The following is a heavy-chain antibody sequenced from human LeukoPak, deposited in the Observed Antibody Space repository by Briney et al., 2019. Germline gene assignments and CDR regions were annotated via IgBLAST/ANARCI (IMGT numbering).Heavy chain of an antibody. Sequence: GGSLRLSCAASGFTFSSYWMSWVRQAPGKGLEWVANIKQDGSEKYYVDSVKGRFTISRDNAKNSLYLQMNSLRAEDTAVYYCAKDLCSGGSSYPLDYWGEGTLVTPSS. CDR1: GFTFSSYW. D-gene: IGHD2-15*01. CDR3: AKDLCSGGSSYPLDY. J-gene: IGHJ4*02. CDR2: IKQDGSEK. V-gene: IGHV3-7*01.